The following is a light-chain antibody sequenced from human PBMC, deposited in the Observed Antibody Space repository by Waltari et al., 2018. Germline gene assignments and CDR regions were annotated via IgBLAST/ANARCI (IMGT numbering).Light chain of an antibody. CDR1: RSNIDNNY. CDR3: AAWDDSLSGRV. V-gene: IGLV1-47*01. J-gene: IGLJ3*02. CDR2: RNN. Sequence: QSVLTQPPSASGTPGQRVTISCSVSRSNIDNNYVYLYQQLPGTAPKLLIYRNNQRPSGVPDRFSGSKSGTSASLAISGLRSEDEADYYCAAWDDSLSGRVFGGGTKVTVL.